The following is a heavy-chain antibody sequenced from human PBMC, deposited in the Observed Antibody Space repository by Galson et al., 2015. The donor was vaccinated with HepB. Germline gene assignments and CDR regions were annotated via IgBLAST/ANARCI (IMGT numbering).Heavy chain of an antibody. CDR3: ARWPVFTDDAFDT. CDR1: GFTFSSYS. J-gene: IGHJ3*02. CDR2: ISSSSSYI. Sequence: SLRLSCAASGFTFSSYSMNWVRQAPGKGLEWVSSISSSSSYIYYADSVKGRFTISRDNAKNSLYLQMNSLRAEDTAVYYCARWPVFTDDAFDTWGQGTMVTVSS. V-gene: IGHV3-21*01.